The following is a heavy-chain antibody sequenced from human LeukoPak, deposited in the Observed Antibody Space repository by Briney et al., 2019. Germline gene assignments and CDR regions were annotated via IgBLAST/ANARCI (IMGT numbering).Heavy chain of an antibody. D-gene: IGHD1-1*01. V-gene: IGHV1-2*02. CDR2: INPKNGGT. CDR3: ARDAFGTH. J-gene: IGHJ4*02. Sequence: ASVKVSCKASGYTFTGYYIYWGRQAPGQGLEWMGWINPKNGGTDYAQKFQGRVTMTRDTSISTAYMELSRLISDDTAVYYCARDAFGTHWGQGTLVTVSS. CDR1: GYTFTGYY.